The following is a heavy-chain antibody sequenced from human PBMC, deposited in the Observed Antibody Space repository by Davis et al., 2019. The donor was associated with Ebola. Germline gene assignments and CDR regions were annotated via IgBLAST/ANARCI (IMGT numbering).Heavy chain of an antibody. Sequence: ASVKVSCKASGYTFTSYAMHWVRQAPGQRLEWMGWINAGNGNTKYSQKFQGRVTITRDTSASTAYMELSSLRSEDTAVYYYARETDRIAAAGIDYWGQGTLVTVSS. CDR1: GYTFTSYA. D-gene: IGHD6-13*01. V-gene: IGHV1-3*01. CDR2: INAGNGNT. CDR3: ARETDRIAAAGIDY. J-gene: IGHJ4*02.